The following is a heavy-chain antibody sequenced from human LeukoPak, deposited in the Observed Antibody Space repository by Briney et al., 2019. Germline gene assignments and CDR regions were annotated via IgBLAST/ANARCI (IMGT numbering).Heavy chain of an antibody. CDR1: GGSISSGGYY. CDR3: ARVRTVTTVFDY. J-gene: IGHJ4*02. V-gene: IGHV4-31*03. D-gene: IGHD4-17*01. Sequence: SQTLSLTCTVSGGSISSGGYYWSWIRQHPGKGLEWIGYIYYSGRTYYNPSLKSRVTISVDTSKNQFSLKLSSVTAADTAVYYCARVRTVTTVFDYWGQGTLVTVSS. CDR2: IYYSGRT.